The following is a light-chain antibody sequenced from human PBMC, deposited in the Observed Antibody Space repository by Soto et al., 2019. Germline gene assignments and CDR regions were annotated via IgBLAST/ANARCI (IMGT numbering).Light chain of an antibody. J-gene: IGKJ4*01. V-gene: IGKV1-12*01. CDR3: QQTRSFPLT. CDR1: QAITSW. CDR2: SAS. Sequence: DIHVTQSPSSVSASVGDRVTITCRASQAITSWLAWYQQKPGRAPKLLFYSASSLQSGAPSRFTGSGSGTDFTLTITSLQPGDAAVYYCQQTRSFPLTFGGGTKVEI.